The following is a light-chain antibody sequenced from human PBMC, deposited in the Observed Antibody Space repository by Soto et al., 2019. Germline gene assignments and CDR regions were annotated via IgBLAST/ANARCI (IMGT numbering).Light chain of an antibody. Sequence: SALAQPPSASGSPGQSVTISCTGTSGDIGRYDYVSWYQQHPGKAPKLMIYEVTKRPLGVPDRFSGSKSGNTASLTVSGLQAEDEADYYCSSYAGSNNPYVFGTGTKVTVL. CDR2: EVT. J-gene: IGLJ1*01. V-gene: IGLV2-8*01. CDR1: SGDIGRYDY. CDR3: SSYAGSNNPYV.